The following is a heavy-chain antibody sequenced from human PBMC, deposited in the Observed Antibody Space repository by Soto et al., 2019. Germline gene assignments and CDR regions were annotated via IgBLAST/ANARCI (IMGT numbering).Heavy chain of an antibody. CDR3: ARDLLRYFDWSSYGMDV. Sequence: SETLSLTCAVYGWSFIGYHWSWIRKPPGKGLEWIGKINHGGSAIYSPSLKSRLTISVDTSKNQFSLELRSVTAADTAVYYCARDLLRYFDWSSYGMDVWGQGTTVT. J-gene: IGHJ6*02. CDR2: INHGGSA. D-gene: IGHD3-9*01. CDR1: GWSFIGYH. V-gene: IGHV4-34*01.